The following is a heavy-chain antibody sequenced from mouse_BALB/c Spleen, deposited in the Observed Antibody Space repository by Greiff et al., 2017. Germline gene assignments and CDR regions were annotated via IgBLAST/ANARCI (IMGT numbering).Heavy chain of an antibody. CDR1: GFTFSSYA. CDR2: ISSGGSYT. V-gene: IGHV5-9-3*01. Sequence: EVKLVESGGGLVKPGGSLKLSCAASGFTFSSYAMSWVRQTPEKRLEWVATISSGGSYTYYPDSVKGRFTISRDNAKNTLYLQMSSLRSEDTAMYYCARRDDYDGFAYWGQGTLVTVSA. CDR3: ARRDDYDGFAY. D-gene: IGHD2-4*01. J-gene: IGHJ3*01.